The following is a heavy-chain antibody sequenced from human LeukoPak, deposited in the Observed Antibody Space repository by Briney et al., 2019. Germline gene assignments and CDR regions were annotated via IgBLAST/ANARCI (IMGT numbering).Heavy chain of an antibody. D-gene: IGHD3-22*01. V-gene: IGHV1-2*06. Sequence: ASVKVSCKASGYTFTGYYMHWVRQAPGQGLEWMGRINPNSGGTNYAQRFQGRVTMTRDMSISTAYMELSGLRSDDTAVYYCAFAADYYDSSGYHWRSDYWGQGALVTVSS. CDR3: AFAADYYDSSGYHWRSDY. J-gene: IGHJ4*02. CDR2: INPNSGGT. CDR1: GYTFTGYY.